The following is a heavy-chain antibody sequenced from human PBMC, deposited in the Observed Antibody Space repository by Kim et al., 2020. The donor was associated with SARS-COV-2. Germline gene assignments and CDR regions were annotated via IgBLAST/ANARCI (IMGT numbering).Heavy chain of an antibody. CDR2: LSTDGSST. V-gene: IGHV3-74*01. J-gene: IGHJ3*02. Sequence: GGSLRLSCAASGFTLSSHWMHWVRQAPGKGLAWVSRLSTDGSSTAYADSVKGRFTISRDNSKNTLYLQMNSLRAEDTAVYYCARGWAVDIWGKGHMVTVSS. CDR3: ARGWAVDI. CDR1: GFTLSSHW. D-gene: IGHD2-15*01.